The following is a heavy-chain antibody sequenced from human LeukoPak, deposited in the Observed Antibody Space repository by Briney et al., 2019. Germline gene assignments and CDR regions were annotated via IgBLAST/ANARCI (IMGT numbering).Heavy chain of an antibody. CDR1: GFTFSSYT. J-gene: IGHJ3*02. CDR2: ISYDGSNK. V-gene: IGHV3-30-3*01. CDR3: ARRSKYYDFWSGEDAFDI. D-gene: IGHD3-3*01. Sequence: GGSLRLSCAASGFTFSSYTMHWVRQAPGKGLEWVSVISYDGSNKYYADSVKGRFTISRDNSKNTLYLKMNSLRAEDTAVYYCARRSKYYDFWSGEDAFDIWGQGTMVTVSS.